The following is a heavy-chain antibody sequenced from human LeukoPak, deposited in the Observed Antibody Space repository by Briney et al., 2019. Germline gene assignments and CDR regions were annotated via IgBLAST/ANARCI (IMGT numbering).Heavy chain of an antibody. Sequence: SETLSLTCAVYGGSFSGYYWSWIRQPPGKGLEWIGSIYYSGSTYYNPSPKSRVTISVDTSKNQFSLKLSSVTAADTAVYYCASSFFDIVVVVAATGLHFDYWGQGTLVTVSS. D-gene: IGHD2-15*01. CDR1: GGSFSGYY. V-gene: IGHV4-34*01. CDR3: ASSFFDIVVVVAATGLHFDY. J-gene: IGHJ4*02. CDR2: IYYSGST.